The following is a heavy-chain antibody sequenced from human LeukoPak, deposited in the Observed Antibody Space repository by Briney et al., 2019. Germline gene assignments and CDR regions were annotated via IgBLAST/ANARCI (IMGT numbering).Heavy chain of an antibody. CDR3: ARGTMIVAKFFDY. V-gene: IGHV3-21*01. CDR2: ISSSSSYI. Sequence: GGSLRLSCAASGFTFSSYSMNWVRQAPGKGLEWVSSISSSSSYIYYADSVKGRSTISRDNAKNSLYLQMNSLRAEDTAVYYCARGTMIVAKFFDYWGQGTLVTVSS. J-gene: IGHJ4*02. CDR1: GFTFSSYS. D-gene: IGHD3-22*01.